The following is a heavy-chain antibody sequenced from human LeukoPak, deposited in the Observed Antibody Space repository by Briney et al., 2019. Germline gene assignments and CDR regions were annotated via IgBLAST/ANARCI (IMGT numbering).Heavy chain of an antibody. CDR3: AKDSSIAAAGTFDY. CDR2: ISWNSGSI. CDR1: GLTFDDYA. V-gene: IGHV3-9*01. D-gene: IGHD6-13*01. J-gene: IGHJ4*02. Sequence: GGSLRLSCAASGLTFDDYAMHWVRQAPGKGLEWVSGISWNSGSIGYADSVKGRFTISRDNAKNSLYLQMNSLRAEDTALYYCAKDSSIAAAGTFDYWGQGTLVTVSS.